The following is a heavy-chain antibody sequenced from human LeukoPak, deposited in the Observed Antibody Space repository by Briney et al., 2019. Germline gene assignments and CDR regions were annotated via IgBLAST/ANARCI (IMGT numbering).Heavy chain of an antibody. CDR3: ARDFGGTLKTALDY. CDR2: ISGTSFHI. CDR1: GFTFSSYA. D-gene: IGHD2-15*01. J-gene: IGHJ4*02. V-gene: IGHV3-21*06. Sequence: GSLRLSCAASGFTFSSYAMSWVRQAPGKGLEWVSSISGTSFHIYYADSVKGRFTISRDNAKNVLYLQMNSLRAEDTAVYYCARDFGGTLKTALDYWGQGTLVTVSS.